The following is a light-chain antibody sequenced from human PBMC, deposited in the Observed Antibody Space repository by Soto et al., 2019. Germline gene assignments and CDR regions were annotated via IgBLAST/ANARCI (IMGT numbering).Light chain of an antibody. J-gene: IGKJ1*01. Sequence: EIEMTQSPATLSLAPGERVTLSCRASESVSTNLAWYQQKAGQAPRLLIYGASTRATGIPARFSGSGSGTEFTLTISSLQSEDFAVYYCQQYSIWRTCGQGTKVEIK. CDR3: QQYSIWRT. CDR1: ESVSTN. CDR2: GAS. V-gene: IGKV3-15*01.